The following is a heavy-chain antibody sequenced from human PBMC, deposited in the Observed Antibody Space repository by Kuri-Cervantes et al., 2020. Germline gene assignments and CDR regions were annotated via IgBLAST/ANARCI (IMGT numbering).Heavy chain of an antibody. Sequence: SETLSLTCTVSGGSISSYYWSWIRQPPGKGLEWIGYIYYSGSTNYNPSLKSRVTISVDTSKNQFSLKLSSVTAADTAVYYCARYYDSSGYYYDRGAFDIWGQGTMVTVSS. J-gene: IGHJ3*02. D-gene: IGHD3-22*01. V-gene: IGHV4-59*01. CDR1: GGSISSYY. CDR3: ARYYDSSGYYYDRGAFDI. CDR2: IYYSGST.